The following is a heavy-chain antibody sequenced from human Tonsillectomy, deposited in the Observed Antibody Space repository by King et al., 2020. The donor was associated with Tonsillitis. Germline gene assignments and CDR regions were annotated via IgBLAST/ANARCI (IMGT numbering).Heavy chain of an antibody. CDR2: INANSGGT. Sequence: QLVQSGAEVKTPGASVEVSCKASGYTFGGYYIHWLRQAPGQGLEWMGWINANSGGTKYAEKFQGWVTMTRDTSISTAYMELSRLKSDDTAVYYCARDMSVSNTFDYWGQGTLVTVSS. CDR3: ARDMSVSNTFDY. V-gene: IGHV1-2*04. J-gene: IGHJ4*02. D-gene: IGHD5/OR15-5a*01. CDR1: GYTFGGYY.